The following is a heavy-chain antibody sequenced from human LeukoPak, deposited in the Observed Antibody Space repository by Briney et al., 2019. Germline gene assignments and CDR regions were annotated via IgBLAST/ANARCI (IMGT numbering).Heavy chain of an antibody. CDR3: VRDLTVIPY. CDR1: GFTFSSYA. CDR2: IKQDGSEK. V-gene: IGHV3-7*01. D-gene: IGHD4-11*01. J-gene: IGHJ4*02. Sequence: GGSLRLSCAASGFTFSSYAMSWVRQAPGKGLEWVANIKQDGSEKYYVDSVKGRSTISRDNAKNSLYLQMNSLRAEDTAVYYCVRDLTVIPYWGQGTLVTVSS.